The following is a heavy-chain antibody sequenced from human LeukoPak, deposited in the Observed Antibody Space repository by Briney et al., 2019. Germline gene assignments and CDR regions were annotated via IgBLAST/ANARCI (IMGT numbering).Heavy chain of an antibody. V-gene: IGHV4-59*01. CDR3: ARGDYYYMDV. CDR1: GDSIRSYY. J-gene: IGHJ6*03. CDR2: IYYSGST. Sequence: SETLSLTCTVSGDSIRSYYWSWIRQPPGKGLEWIGYIYYSGSTNYNPSLKSRVTISIDTSKNQFSLKLSSVTAADTAVYYCARGDYYYMDVWGKGTTVTVPS.